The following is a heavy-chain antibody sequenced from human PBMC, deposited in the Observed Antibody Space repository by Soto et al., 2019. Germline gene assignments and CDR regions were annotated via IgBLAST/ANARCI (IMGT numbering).Heavy chain of an antibody. Sequence: PSETLSLTCTVSGGSISSNVYYWSWIRQHPGKGLEWIGYIYYSGSTYYNPSLKSRVTISVDTSKNQFSLKLSSVTAADTAVYYCARREGGGAFDIWGQGTMVTVS. D-gene: IGHD1-26*01. J-gene: IGHJ3*02. CDR1: GGSISSNVYY. CDR3: ARREGGGAFDI. V-gene: IGHV4-31*03. CDR2: IYYSGST.